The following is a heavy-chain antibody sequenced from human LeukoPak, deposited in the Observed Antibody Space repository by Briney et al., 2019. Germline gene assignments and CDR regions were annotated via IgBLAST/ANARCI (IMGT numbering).Heavy chain of an antibody. CDR1: GGTFSSYA. Sequence: SVKVSCKASGGTFSSYAISWLRQAPGQGLEWMGRIIPIFGTANYAQKFQGRVTITTDESTSTAYMELSSLRSEDTAVYYCMRGFPEEPQIRFLEWSHYYYYMDVWGEGTTVTVSS. V-gene: IGHV1-69*05. CDR3: MRGFPEEPQIRFLEWSHYYYYMDV. CDR2: IIPIFGTA. D-gene: IGHD3-3*01. J-gene: IGHJ6*03.